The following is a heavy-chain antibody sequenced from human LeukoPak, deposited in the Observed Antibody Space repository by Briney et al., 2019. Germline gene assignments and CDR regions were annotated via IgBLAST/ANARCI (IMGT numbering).Heavy chain of an antibody. CDR2: ITERGSK. V-gene: IGHV4-34*01. J-gene: IGHJ5*02. D-gene: IGHD1-1*01. Sequence: SETLSLTCAVSGGSFSGHYWSWIRQSPGKGLEWIGEITERGSKNYNPSLKSRVTISRDTSKNHLSLKVSSVTAADTAVYYCARGPIPEDGTFHSPNAWGQGNLVTVSS. CDR3: ARGPIPEDGTFHSPNA. CDR1: GGSFSGHY.